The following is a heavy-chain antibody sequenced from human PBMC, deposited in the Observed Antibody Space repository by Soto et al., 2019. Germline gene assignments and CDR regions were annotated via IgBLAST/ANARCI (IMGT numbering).Heavy chain of an antibody. CDR2: ISGSGGST. J-gene: IGHJ6*02. CDR3: AKAVVAGTFYYYGMDV. V-gene: IGHV3-23*01. D-gene: IGHD6-19*01. Sequence: GSLRLSCAASGFTFSSYAMSWVRQAPGKGLEWVSAISGSGGSTYYADSVKGRFTISRDNSKNTLYLQMNSLRAEDTAVYYCAKAVVAGTFYYYGMDVWGQGTTVTVSS. CDR1: GFTFSSYA.